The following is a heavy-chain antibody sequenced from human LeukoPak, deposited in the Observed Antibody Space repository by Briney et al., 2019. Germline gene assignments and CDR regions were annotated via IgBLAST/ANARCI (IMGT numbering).Heavy chain of an antibody. V-gene: IGHV1-24*01. Sequence: GASVKVSCKVSGYTLTELSMHWVRQAPGKGLEWMGGFDPEDGETIYAQKLQGRVTMTTDTSTSTAYMELRSLRSDDTAVYYCARAQVVPAEFDYWGQGTLVTVSS. CDR3: ARAQVVPAEFDY. CDR2: FDPEDGET. D-gene: IGHD2-2*01. CDR1: GYTLTELS. J-gene: IGHJ4*02.